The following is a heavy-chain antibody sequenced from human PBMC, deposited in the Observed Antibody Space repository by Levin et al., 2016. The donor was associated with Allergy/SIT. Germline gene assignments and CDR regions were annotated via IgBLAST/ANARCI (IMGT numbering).Heavy chain of an antibody. CDR3: ARDRPLWFGEFLIDY. V-gene: IGHV1-18*01. D-gene: IGHD3-10*01. CDR2: ISAYNGNT. Sequence: WVRQAPGQGLEWMGWISAYNGNTNYAQKLQGRVTMTIDTSTSTAYMELRSLRSDDTAVYYCARDRPLWFGEFLIDYWGQGTLVTVSS. J-gene: IGHJ4*02.